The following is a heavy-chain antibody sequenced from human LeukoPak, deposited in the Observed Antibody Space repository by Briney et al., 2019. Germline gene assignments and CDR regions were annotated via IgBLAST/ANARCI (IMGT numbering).Heavy chain of an antibody. CDR2: IYSSGST. J-gene: IGHJ4*02. CDR3: ARVLSSGYSDY. V-gene: IGHV4-59*01. D-gene: IGHD3-22*01. CDR1: GGSISSYY. Sequence: PSETLSLTCTVSGGSISSYYWSWIRRPPGKGLEWLGYIYSSGSTNYNPSLKSRVTISVDTSKNQFSLKLSSVTAADAAVYYCARVLSSGYSDYWGQGTLVTVSS.